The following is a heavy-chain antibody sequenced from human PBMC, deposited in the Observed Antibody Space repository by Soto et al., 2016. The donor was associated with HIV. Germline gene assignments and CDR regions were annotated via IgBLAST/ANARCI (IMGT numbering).Heavy chain of an antibody. CDR1: GFTFSSYA. J-gene: IGHJ3*02. CDR2: ISGSGGST. V-gene: IGHV3-23*01. CDR3: AKDPTFMVVIAFPDAFDI. D-gene: IGHD2-21*01. Sequence: EVQLLESGGGLVQPGGSLRLSCAASGFTFSSYAMSWVRQAPGKGLEWVSAISGSGGSTYYADSVKGRFTISRDNSKNTLYLQMNSLRAEDTAVYYCAKDPTFMVVIAFPDAFDIWGQGTMVTVSS.